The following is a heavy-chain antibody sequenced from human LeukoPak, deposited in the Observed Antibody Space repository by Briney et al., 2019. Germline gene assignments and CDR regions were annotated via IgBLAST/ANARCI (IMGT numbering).Heavy chain of an antibody. CDR3: ARGDGNRYSSSWLGAFDI. D-gene: IGHD6-13*01. CDR1: GGSISSIGYS. J-gene: IGHJ3*02. V-gene: IGHV4-30-2*01. Sequence: SQTLSLTCAVSGGSISSIGYSWSWIRQPPGKGLEWIGYINHSGSTYYNPSLKSRVTISVDRSKNQFSLKLSSVTAADTAVYYCARGDGNRYSSSWLGAFDIWGQGTMVTVSS. CDR2: INHSGST.